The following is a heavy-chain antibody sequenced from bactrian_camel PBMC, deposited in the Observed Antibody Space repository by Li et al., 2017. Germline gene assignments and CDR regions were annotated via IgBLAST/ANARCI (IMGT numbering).Heavy chain of an antibody. CDR1: GFTFSTYV. J-gene: IGHJ4*01. D-gene: IGHD8*01. V-gene: IGHV3S40*01. Sequence: VQLVESGGGLVQPGGSLRLSCAASGFTFSTYVMSWVRQAPGKGLEWVSAIDDDGGRTYYADSVKGRFPISSDNAKNTLYLQMNSLKPEDTAMYYCAAGAGWSRGLAYWGQGTQVTVS. CDR3: AAGAGWSRGLAY. CDR2: IDDDGGRT.